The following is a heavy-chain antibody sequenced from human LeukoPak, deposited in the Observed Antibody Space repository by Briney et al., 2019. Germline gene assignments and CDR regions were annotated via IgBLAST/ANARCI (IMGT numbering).Heavy chain of an antibody. CDR2: INPNSGGT. V-gene: IGHV1-2*02. CDR3: ASQYSSGWNVDY. Sequence: ASVKVSCKASGYTFTSYAMHWVRQAPGQGLEWMGWINPNSGGTNYAQKFQGRVTMTRDTSISTAYMELSRLRSDDTAVYYCASQYSSGWNVDYWGQGTLVTVSS. J-gene: IGHJ4*02. D-gene: IGHD6-19*01. CDR1: GYTFTSYA.